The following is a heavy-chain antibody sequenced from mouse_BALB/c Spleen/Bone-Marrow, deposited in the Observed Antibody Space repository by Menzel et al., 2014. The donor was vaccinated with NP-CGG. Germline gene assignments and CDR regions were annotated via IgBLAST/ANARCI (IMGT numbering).Heavy chain of an antibody. D-gene: IGHD1-2*01. Sequence: EVKVVESGGGLVRPGGSLKLSCAASGFTFSDYYMYLVRQTPEKRLEWVATISDGGSYTYYPDSVKGRFTISRDNAKNNLYLQMSSLKSEDTAMYYCARVVTTATPYWYFDVWGAGTTVTVSS. J-gene: IGHJ1*01. V-gene: IGHV5-4*02. CDR1: GFTFSDYY. CDR3: ARVVTTATPYWYFDV. CDR2: ISDGGSYT.